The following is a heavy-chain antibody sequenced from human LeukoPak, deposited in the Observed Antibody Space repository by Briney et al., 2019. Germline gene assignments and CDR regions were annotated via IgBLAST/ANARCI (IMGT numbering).Heavy chain of an antibody. Sequence: SETLSLTCAVYGGSFSGYYWSWIRQPPGKGLEWIGEINHSGSTNYNPSLKSRVTISVDTSKNQFSLKLSSVTAADTAVYYCARVPPVRYCSSTSCSHFDYWGQGTLVTVSS. CDR2: INHSGST. CDR1: GGSFSGYY. D-gene: IGHD2-2*01. CDR3: ARVPPVRYCSSTSCSHFDY. J-gene: IGHJ4*02. V-gene: IGHV4-34*01.